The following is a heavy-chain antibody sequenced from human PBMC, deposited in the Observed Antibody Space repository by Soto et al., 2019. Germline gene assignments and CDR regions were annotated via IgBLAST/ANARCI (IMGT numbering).Heavy chain of an antibody. CDR2: IFVGDSDT. CDR3: ARHWASRVAVRPTGD. V-gene: IGHV5-51*01. Sequence: ESLKISCKGSGKFFSNYWIAWVRQMPGKGLEWMGVIFVGDSDTRYSPSFEGQVTISADKSISTVYLQWDSLKASDTAIYYCARHWASRVAVRPTGDWGQGTRVTGSS. D-gene: IGHD2-2*01. J-gene: IGHJ4*02. CDR1: GKFFSNYW.